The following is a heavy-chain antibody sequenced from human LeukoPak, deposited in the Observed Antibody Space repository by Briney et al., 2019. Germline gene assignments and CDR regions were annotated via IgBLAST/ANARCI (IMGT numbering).Heavy chain of an antibody. CDR3: ARSRFCTSGGCYYAH. V-gene: IGHV3-74*03. D-gene: IGHD2-8*01. CDR1: GFTFRSYW. Sequence: GGSRRLSCEASGFTFRSYWMRWVRRAPGKGLVWVSGIKPDGVTTYEDSVKGRVTISRDNAKNTLFLQMVSLRAEDTAISYCARSRFCTSGGCYYAHWGQGIPLTVSS. CDR2: IKPDGVT. J-gene: IGHJ4*02.